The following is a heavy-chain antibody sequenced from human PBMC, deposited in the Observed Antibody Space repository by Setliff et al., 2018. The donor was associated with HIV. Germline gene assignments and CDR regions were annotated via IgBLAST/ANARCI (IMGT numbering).Heavy chain of an antibody. CDR2: INVGKGDT. Sequence: ASVKVSCKAFGYTFTTYSLHWVRQAPGQSLEWMGWINVGKGDTKYSQEFQGRITITRDTSANTAYMELNNLRSDDTAVYFCARGALLAVFDFDHWGHGTLVTVSS. J-gene: IGHJ4*01. CDR1: GYTFTTYS. CDR3: ARGALLAVFDFDH. D-gene: IGHD2-21*01. V-gene: IGHV1-3*01.